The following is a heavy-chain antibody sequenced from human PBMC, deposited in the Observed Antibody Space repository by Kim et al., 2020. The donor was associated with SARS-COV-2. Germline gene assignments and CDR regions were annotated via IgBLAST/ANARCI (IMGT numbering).Heavy chain of an antibody. CDR2: ISWNSGSI. CDR1: GFTFGDYA. D-gene: IGHD4-17*01. CDR3: AKDHEIHNDYGDYDAFDS. J-gene: IGHJ3*02. Sequence: GGSLRLSCAASGFTFGDYAMHWVRQAPGKGLEWVSGISWNSGSIGYADSVKGRFTISRDNAKNSLYLQMNSLRAEDTALYYCAKDHEIHNDYGDYDAFDSWGQGTMVTVSS. V-gene: IGHV3-9*01.